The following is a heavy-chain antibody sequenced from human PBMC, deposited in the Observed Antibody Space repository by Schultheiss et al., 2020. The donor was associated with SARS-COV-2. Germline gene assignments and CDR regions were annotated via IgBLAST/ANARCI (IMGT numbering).Heavy chain of an antibody. D-gene: IGHD2-2*02. CDR3: ARGLLYFGDLKPGTWFDP. Sequence: SQTLSLTCSVTGASINNNDWGWIRQPPGKALEWIGYFGRTGTTKYNPSLASRVAVSVDTARNQFSLTLTSVTAADTAVYYCARGLLYFGDLKPGTWFDPWGQGTLVTVSS. CDR1: GASINNND. J-gene: IGHJ5*02. V-gene: IGHV4-59*01. CDR2: FGRTGTT.